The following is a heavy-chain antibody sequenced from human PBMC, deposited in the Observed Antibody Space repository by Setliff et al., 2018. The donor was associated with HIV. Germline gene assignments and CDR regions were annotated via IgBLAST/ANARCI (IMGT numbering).Heavy chain of an antibody. CDR3: ARDLEDYGDYAAEIYFDY. CDR2: ISPNNGDT. Sequence: ASVKVSCKASGYMFSGFHMHWVRQAPGQGLEWMGWISPNNGDTNISQRFRGRVTMTRDTSINTAYLEFSGLRSDDTAVYYCARDLEDYGDYAAEIYFDYWGQGTLVTVSS. V-gene: IGHV1-2*02. CDR1: GYMFSGFH. D-gene: IGHD4-17*01. J-gene: IGHJ4*02.